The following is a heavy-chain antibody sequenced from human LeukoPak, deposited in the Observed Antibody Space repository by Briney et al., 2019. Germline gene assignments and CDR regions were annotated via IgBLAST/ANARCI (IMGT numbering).Heavy chain of an antibody. Sequence: GGSLRLSCAASGFTFSSYWMHWVRQAPGKGLVWVTRINSDGSSTSYADSVKGRFTISRDNAKNTLYLQMNSLRAEDTAVYYCARVSRGSGWDRGDYWGQGTLVTVSS. CDR1: GFTFSSYW. CDR3: ARVSRGSGWDRGDY. D-gene: IGHD6-19*01. J-gene: IGHJ4*02. CDR2: INSDGSST. V-gene: IGHV3-74*01.